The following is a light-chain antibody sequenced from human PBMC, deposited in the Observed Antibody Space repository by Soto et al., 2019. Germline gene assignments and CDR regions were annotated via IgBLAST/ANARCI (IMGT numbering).Light chain of an antibody. CDR1: SSDVGGYNY. Sequence: QSVLTQPASVSGSPGQSITISFTGTSSDVGGYNYVSWYQQHPGKAPKLMIYAVSNRPSGGSNRFSGSKSGNTASLTITGLQAEDEADYYCSSYTSISPYVFGTGTKLTVL. CDR3: SSYTSISPYV. J-gene: IGLJ1*01. CDR2: AVS. V-gene: IGLV2-14*01.